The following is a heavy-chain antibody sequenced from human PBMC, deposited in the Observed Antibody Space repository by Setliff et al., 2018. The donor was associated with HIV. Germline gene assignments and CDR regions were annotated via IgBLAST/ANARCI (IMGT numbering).Heavy chain of an antibody. CDR2: MYASGST. V-gene: IGHV4-59*11. D-gene: IGHD1-26*01. CDR3: ARGPSGTYYREFDF. Sequence: PSETLSLTCTVSGGSISVHYWSWLRRPPGKGLEWIGYMYASGSTDYNPSLKSRVTISVDRFRNQFSLQLRSVTAADTAVYYCARGPSGTYYREFDFWGQGTLVTVS. J-gene: IGHJ4*02. CDR1: GGSISVHY.